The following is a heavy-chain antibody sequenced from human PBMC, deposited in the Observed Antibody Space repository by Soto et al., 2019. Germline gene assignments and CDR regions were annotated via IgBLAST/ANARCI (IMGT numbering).Heavy chain of an antibody. Sequence: QVQLQESGPGLLKPSETLSLTCSVSGGPIRSYYLSWVRQAPGKGLEWIAYIAYTGITGYNPTLRSRVTISRDTSQNLCSLKMSSVTAADTAVYYCAREAFSGYEALDYWGQGILVTVSS. CDR1: GGPIRSYY. D-gene: IGHD5-12*01. J-gene: IGHJ4*02. V-gene: IGHV4-59*01. CDR3: AREAFSGYEALDY. CDR2: IAYTGIT.